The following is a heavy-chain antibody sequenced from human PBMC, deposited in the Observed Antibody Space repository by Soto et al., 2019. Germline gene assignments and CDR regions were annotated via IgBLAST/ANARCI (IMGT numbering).Heavy chain of an antibody. V-gene: IGHV1-8*01. CDR3: ARPYYSGWFLFTS. D-gene: IGHD6-19*01. J-gene: IGHJ5*02. Sequence: ASVKVSCKASGYTFTSFDIHWVRQATGQGLEWMGWMNPNSGTTNYALKFQDRVTMTRNTSISTAYMEVSSLRSEDTAVYYCARPYYSGWFLFTSWGQGTLVTVYS. CDR1: GYTFTSFD. CDR2: MNPNSGTT.